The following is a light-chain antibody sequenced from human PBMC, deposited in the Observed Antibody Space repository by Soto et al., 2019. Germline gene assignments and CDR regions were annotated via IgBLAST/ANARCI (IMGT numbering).Light chain of an antibody. Sequence: QSALTQPASVSGSPGQSITISCTGTSSDVGGSNYVSWYQQHPGKAPKLMIYDVNDRPSGISNRFSGSKSGNTASLTISGLPAADEADYYCSSYRSGSTLVFGGGTQLTVL. CDR1: SSDVGGSNY. CDR2: DVN. CDR3: SSYRSGSTLV. J-gene: IGLJ2*01. V-gene: IGLV2-14*01.